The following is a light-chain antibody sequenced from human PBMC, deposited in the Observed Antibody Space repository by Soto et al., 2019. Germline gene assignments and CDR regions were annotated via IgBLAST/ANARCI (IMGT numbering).Light chain of an antibody. V-gene: IGKV1-39*01. Sequence: DIQMTQSPSSLSASVGDRVTITCRASQSIDNYLTWFQQKPGNPPKLLIYAASILQSGVPSRFSGRGSGTDFPLTISSLQPEDFATYYCQQTYNSPETFGQGTKVEIK. CDR3: QQTYNSPET. J-gene: IGKJ1*01. CDR2: AAS. CDR1: QSIDNY.